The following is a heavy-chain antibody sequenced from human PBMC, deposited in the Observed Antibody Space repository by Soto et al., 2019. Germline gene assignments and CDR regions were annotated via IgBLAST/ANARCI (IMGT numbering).Heavy chain of an antibody. CDR1: GGTFSSYT. J-gene: IGHJ3*02. CDR2: IIPILGIA. Sequence: ASVKVSCKASGGTFSSYTISWVRQAPGQGLEWMGRIIPILGIANYAQKFQGRVTITADKSTSTAYMELSSLRSEDTAVYYCAHDPGIFAGYAFDIWGQGTMVTVSS. V-gene: IGHV1-69*02. CDR3: AHDPGIFAGYAFDI. D-gene: IGHD6-13*01.